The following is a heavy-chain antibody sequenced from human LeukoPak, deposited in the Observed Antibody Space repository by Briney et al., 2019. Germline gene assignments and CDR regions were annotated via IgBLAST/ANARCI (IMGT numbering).Heavy chain of an antibody. CDR2: ISYDGGDP. D-gene: IGHD5-18*01. CDR1: GFTFSSYW. V-gene: IGHV3-74*01. CDR3: VGVRYSYGFSDY. J-gene: IGHJ4*02. Sequence: GGSLRPSCAASGFTFSSYWMHWVRHAPGKGLVWVSRISYDGGDPSYADSVKGRFTVSRDNAKNTLYLQINSLRAEDTGVYFCVGVRYSYGFSDYWGQGTLVTVSS.